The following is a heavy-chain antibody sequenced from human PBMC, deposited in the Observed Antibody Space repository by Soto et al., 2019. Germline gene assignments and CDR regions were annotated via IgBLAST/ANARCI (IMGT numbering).Heavy chain of an antibody. V-gene: IGHV4-31*03. Sequence: SETLSLTCTVSGGSISSGGYYWSWIRQHPGKGLEWIGYIYYSGSTYYNPSLKSRVTISVDTSKNQFSLKLSSVTAADTAVYYCARVGYYYDSSGYYLGLFDYWGQGTLVTVSS. J-gene: IGHJ4*02. CDR3: ARVGYYYDSSGYYLGLFDY. D-gene: IGHD3-22*01. CDR1: GGSISSGGYY. CDR2: IYYSGST.